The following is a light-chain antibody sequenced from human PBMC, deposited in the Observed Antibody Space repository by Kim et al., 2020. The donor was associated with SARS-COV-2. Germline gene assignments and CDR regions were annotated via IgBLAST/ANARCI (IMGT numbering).Light chain of an antibody. V-gene: IGKV1-5*03. J-gene: IGKJ4*01. CDR2: KAS. CDR1: QSISSW. Sequence: DIQMTQSPSTMSASVGDSVTITCRASQSISSWLAWYQQKPGKAPKLLIYKASSLEGGVPSRFSGSGSGTEFTLTISSLQPDDFATYHCQQYKSYLVTCGGGTKVDIK. CDR3: QQYKSYLVT.